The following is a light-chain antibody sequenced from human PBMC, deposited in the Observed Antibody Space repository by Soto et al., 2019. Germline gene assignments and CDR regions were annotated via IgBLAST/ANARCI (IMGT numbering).Light chain of an antibody. Sequence: QSVLTQPPSASGSPGQSVTISCAGTSSDVGGYNYVSWYQQYPGKVPKLMIYEVSERPSGVRDRFSGSKSGNTAFLTVSGLQAEDEADYYCLSYADTAYVFGTGTKVTVL. J-gene: IGLJ1*01. CDR2: EVS. V-gene: IGLV2-8*01. CDR1: SSDVGGYNY. CDR3: LSYADTAYV.